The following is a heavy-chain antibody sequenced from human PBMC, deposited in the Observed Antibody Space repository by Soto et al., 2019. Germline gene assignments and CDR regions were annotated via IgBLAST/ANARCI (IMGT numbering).Heavy chain of an antibody. V-gene: IGHV4-30-4*01. CDR3: ATNQYCIGNRCYSYYYYGMDV. D-gene: IGHD2-15*01. J-gene: IGHJ6*01. CDR1: GGTMRSGDYY. CDR2: IYYSGST. Sequence: HPCSGSGGTMRSGDYYGCWIRQPHGKGLEWIGYIYYSGSTYYNPSLKSRGTISVDTSKNQFSLKLSSVTAADTAVYYCATNQYCIGNRCYSYYYYGMDVWGQGSTGT.